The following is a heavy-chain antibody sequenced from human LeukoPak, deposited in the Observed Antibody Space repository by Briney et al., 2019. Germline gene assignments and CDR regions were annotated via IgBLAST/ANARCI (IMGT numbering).Heavy chain of an antibody. CDR3: ARGESGYSYGYHFDY. D-gene: IGHD5-18*01. Sequence: SETLSLTCTVSGGSISSYYWSWIRQPPGKGLEWIGYIYYSGSTNYNPSLKSRVTISVDTSKNQFSLKLSSVTAADTAVYYCARGESGYSYGYHFDYWGQGTLVTVS. J-gene: IGHJ4*02. CDR1: GGSISSYY. CDR2: IYYSGST. V-gene: IGHV4-59*08.